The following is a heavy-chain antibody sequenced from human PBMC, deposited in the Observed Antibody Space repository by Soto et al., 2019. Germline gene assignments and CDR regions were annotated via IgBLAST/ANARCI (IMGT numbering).Heavy chain of an antibody. V-gene: IGHV4-59*01. CDR1: GRSINSYY. CDR3: ARTYDSNGYANEFDS. J-gene: IGHJ4*02. CDR2: IYDSGIT. D-gene: IGHD3-22*01. Sequence: GPGPGLSSETLSLTCNVSGRSINSYYWSWVRQPPGKGLEWIGYIYDSGITSYNPSLKSRVTMSADTSKNQFSLKLTSVTGADTAVYYCARTYDSNGYANEFDSWGQGILVTVSS.